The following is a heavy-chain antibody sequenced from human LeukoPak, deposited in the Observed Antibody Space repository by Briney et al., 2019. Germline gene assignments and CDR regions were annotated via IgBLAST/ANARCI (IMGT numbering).Heavy chain of an antibody. D-gene: IGHD2-15*01. CDR1: GFTFSSYW. J-gene: IGHJ4*02. CDR3: ARASADTVVTEYYFDY. V-gene: IGHV3-74*01. Sequence: GGSLRLSCAASGFTFSSYWMHWVRQAPGKGLVWVSRINSDGSSTSYADSVKGRFTISRDNAKNSLYLQMNSLRAEDTAVYYCARASADTVVTEYYFDYWGQGTLVTVSS. CDR2: INSDGSST.